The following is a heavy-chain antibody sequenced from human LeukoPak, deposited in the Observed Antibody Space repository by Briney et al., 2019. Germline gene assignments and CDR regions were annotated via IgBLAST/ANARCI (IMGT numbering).Heavy chain of an antibody. Sequence: SETLSLTCTVSGGSIRSSSYYWGWIRQPPGKGLEWIGSIYYSGSTYYNASLKSRGTISVDTSKNQFSLKLNSVTAADTAVYYCARHRAYSSSSPFDYWGQGTLVTVSS. J-gene: IGHJ4*02. CDR1: GGSIRSSSYY. CDR2: IYYSGST. D-gene: IGHD6-6*01. V-gene: IGHV4-39*01. CDR3: ARHRAYSSSSPFDY.